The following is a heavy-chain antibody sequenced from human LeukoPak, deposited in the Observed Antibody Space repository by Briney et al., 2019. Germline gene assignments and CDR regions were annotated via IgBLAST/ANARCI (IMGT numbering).Heavy chain of an antibody. V-gene: IGHV4-34*01. CDR3: ARGPQDPIAAAGTSEYYFDY. J-gene: IGHJ4*02. D-gene: IGHD6-13*01. Sequence: SETLSLTCAVYGGSFSGYYWSWIPHTPRKGLEWIGEITHGGSTNYNTSLKSRVTISVDTSKNQFSLKLSSVTAADTAVYYCARGPQDPIAAAGTSEYYFDYWGQGTLVTVSS. CDR1: GGSFSGYY. CDR2: ITHGGST.